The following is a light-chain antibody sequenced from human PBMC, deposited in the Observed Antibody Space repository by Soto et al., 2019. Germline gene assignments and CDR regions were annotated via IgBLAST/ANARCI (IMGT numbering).Light chain of an antibody. J-gene: IGKJ1*01. CDR3: QQYGSSPQT. Sequence: EIVLTQSSGTLSLSPGERATLSCRASQIITSSYLAWYQQKPGQAPRLLIYGASTRATGIPDRFSGSGSGTDFTLNISRLEPEDFAVYYCQQYGSSPQTFGQGTKVETK. CDR1: QIITSSY. V-gene: IGKV3-20*01. CDR2: GAS.